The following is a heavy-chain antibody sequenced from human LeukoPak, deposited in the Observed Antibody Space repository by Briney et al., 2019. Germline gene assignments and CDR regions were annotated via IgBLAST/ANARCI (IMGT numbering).Heavy chain of an antibody. CDR2: INPNSGGT. CDR1: GYTFTGYY. J-gene: IGHJ3*02. V-gene: IGHV1-2*02. CDR3: XXXXXXSSTSSSAFDI. D-gene: IGHD2-2*01. Sequence: ASVKVSCKASGYTFTGYYMHWVRQAPGQGLEWMGWINPNSGGTNYAQKFQGRVTMTRDTSISTAYMELSRLRSDDTAVYYCXXXXXXSSTSSSAFDIWGQGTMVTVSS.